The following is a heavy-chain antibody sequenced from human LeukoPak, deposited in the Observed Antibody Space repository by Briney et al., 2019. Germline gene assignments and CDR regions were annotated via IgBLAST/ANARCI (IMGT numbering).Heavy chain of an antibody. CDR3: ARADPPMGGYYDSSGYGEFDI. J-gene: IGHJ3*02. V-gene: IGHV1-2*04. CDR1: GYTFTGYY. Sequence: GASVKVSCKASGYTFTGYYMHWVRQAPGQGLEWMRWINPNSGGTNYAQKFQGWVTMTRDTSISTAYMELSRLRSDDTAVYYCARADPPMGGYYDSSGYGEFDIWGQGTMVTVSS. CDR2: INPNSGGT. D-gene: IGHD3-22*01.